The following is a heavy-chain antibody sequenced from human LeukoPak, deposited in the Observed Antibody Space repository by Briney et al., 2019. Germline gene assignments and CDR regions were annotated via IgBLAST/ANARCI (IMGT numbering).Heavy chain of an antibody. V-gene: IGHV3-21*01. CDR3: ARDHGDFDAFDI. CDR1: GFTFSSYS. CDR2: ISSSSSYI. D-gene: IGHD7-27*01. Sequence: PGGSLRLSCAASGFTFSSYSMNWVRQAPGKGLEWVSSISSSSSYIYYADSVKGRFTISRDNAKNSLYLQMSSLRAEDTAVYYCARDHGDFDAFDIWGQGTMVTVSS. J-gene: IGHJ3*02.